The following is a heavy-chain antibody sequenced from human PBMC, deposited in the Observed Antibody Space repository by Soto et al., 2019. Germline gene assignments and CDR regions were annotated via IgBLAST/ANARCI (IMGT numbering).Heavy chain of an antibody. J-gene: IGHJ4*02. CDR1: GFTFSSFG. V-gene: IGHV3-48*01. D-gene: IGHD6-19*01. CDR3: ARDRWDDLAGGESDY. Sequence: EVQLVESGGGLVQPGGSLRLSCAASGFTFSSFGMNWVRQAPGKGLEWVSYISSGSGDTIYYADSVKGRFTISRDNAKNSLYLQMNSLRAEDTALYYCARDRWDDLAGGESDYWGQGTLVTVSS. CDR2: ISSGSGDTI.